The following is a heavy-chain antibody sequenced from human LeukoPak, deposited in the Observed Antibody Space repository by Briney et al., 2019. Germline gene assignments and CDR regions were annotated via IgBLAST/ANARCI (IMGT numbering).Heavy chain of an antibody. CDR3: AKDNTYYYGSGSYHFYFDY. CDR1: GFTFSSYA. J-gene: IGHJ4*02. D-gene: IGHD3-10*01. Sequence: GGSLRLSCAASGFTFSSYAMSWVRQAPGKGLEWVSAISGSGGSTYYADSVKGRFTISRDNSKNTLYLQMDSLRAEDTAVYYCAKDNTYYYGSGSYHFYFDYWGQGTLVTVSS. V-gene: IGHV3-23*01. CDR2: ISGSGGST.